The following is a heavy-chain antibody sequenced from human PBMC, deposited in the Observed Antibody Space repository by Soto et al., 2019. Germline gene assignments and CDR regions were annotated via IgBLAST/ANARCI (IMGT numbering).Heavy chain of an antibody. D-gene: IGHD3-3*01. Sequence: GASVKVSCKASGYTFTSYGISWVRQAPGQGLEWMGWISAYNGNTNYAQKLQGRVTMTTDTSTSTAYMELRSLRSDDTAVYYCARVDYDFWSGYSGYWGQGTLVTVCS. CDR2: ISAYNGNT. V-gene: IGHV1-18*04. CDR1: GYTFTSYG. CDR3: ARVDYDFWSGYSGY. J-gene: IGHJ4*02.